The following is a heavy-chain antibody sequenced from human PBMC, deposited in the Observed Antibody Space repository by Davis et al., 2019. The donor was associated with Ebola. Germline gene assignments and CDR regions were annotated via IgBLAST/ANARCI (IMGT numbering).Heavy chain of an antibody. D-gene: IGHD1-1*01. CDR3: AGPLDRHNWFDP. CDR2: ISSSSFTI. J-gene: IGHJ5*02. Sequence: PGGSLRLSCAASGFTFSSYSMNWVRQAPGKGLEWVSYISSSSFTIYYADSVKGRFTISRDNAKNSLYLQMNSLRAEDTAVYYCAGPLDRHNWFDPWGQGTLVTVSS. V-gene: IGHV3-48*01. CDR1: GFTFSSYS.